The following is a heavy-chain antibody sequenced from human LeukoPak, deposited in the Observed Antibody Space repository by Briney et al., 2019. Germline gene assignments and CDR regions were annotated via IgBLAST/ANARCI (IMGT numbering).Heavy chain of an antibody. CDR3: ARGFPRLYSSRHRYYYMDV. CDR2: ISAYNGNT. V-gene: IGHV1-18*01. Sequence: GASVKVSCKASGYTFSSYGISWVRQAPGQGLEWMGWISAYNGNTNYAQKLQGRVTMTTDTSTSTAYMELRSLRSDDTAVYYCARGFPRLYSSRHRYYYMDVWGQGTLVTVSS. D-gene: IGHD6-13*01. J-gene: IGHJ6*03. CDR1: GYTFSSYG.